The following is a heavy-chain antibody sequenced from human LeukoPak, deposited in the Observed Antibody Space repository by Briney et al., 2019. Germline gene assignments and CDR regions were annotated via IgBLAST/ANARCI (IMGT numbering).Heavy chain of an antibody. D-gene: IGHD3-10*01. V-gene: IGHV4-59*01. CDR2: IYYSGST. CDR3: ASTPYYYGSGSYFYFDY. Sequence: SETLSLTCTVSGGSISSYYWSWIRQPPGKGLEWIGYIYYSGSTNYNPSLKSRVTISVDTSKNQFSLKLSSVTAADTAVYYCASTPYYYGSGSYFYFDYWGQGTLVTVSS. CDR1: GGSISSYY. J-gene: IGHJ4*02.